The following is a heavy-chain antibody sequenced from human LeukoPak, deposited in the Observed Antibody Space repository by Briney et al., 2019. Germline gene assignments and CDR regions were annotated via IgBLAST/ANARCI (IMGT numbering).Heavy chain of an antibody. J-gene: IGHJ4*02. CDR2: IRSKANSYAT. V-gene: IGHV3-73*01. Sequence: AGGSLRLSCAASGFTFSGSAMHWVRQASGKGLEWVGRIRSKANSYATAYAASVKGRFTISRDDSKNTAYLQMNTLKTEDTAVYYCTSLVGPGGYWGQGTLVTVSS. CDR3: TSLVGPGGY. D-gene: IGHD1-26*01. CDR1: GFTFSGSA.